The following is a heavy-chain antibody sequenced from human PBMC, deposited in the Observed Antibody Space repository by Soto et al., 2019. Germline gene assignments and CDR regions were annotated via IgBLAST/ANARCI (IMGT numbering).Heavy chain of an antibody. CDR1: GFTFSSYG. CDR3: ARDFSRIYSDYYLDY. D-gene: IGHD2-15*01. V-gene: IGHV3-33*01. CDR2: IWYDGSNK. J-gene: IGHJ4*02. Sequence: QVRLVESGGGVVQPGRSLRLSCAASGFTFSSYGMHWVRQAPGKGLEWVAVIWYDGSNKYYADFVKGRFTISRDNSKNTLYLQMTSLRAEDTAVYYCARDFSRIYSDYYLDYWGQGTLVTVSS.